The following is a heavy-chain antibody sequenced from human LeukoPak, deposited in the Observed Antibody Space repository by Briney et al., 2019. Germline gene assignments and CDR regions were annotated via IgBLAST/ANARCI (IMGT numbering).Heavy chain of an antibody. Sequence: PSETLSLTCTVSGGSISSYYWSWIRQPAGKGLEWIGRIYTSGSTNYNPSLKSRVTMSVDTSKNQFSLKLSSVTAADTAVYYCARSLYYYGSGSPYNWFDPWGQGTLVTVSS. CDR1: GGSISSYY. V-gene: IGHV4-4*07. CDR2: IYTSGST. D-gene: IGHD3-10*01. J-gene: IGHJ5*02. CDR3: ARSLYYYGSGSPYNWFDP.